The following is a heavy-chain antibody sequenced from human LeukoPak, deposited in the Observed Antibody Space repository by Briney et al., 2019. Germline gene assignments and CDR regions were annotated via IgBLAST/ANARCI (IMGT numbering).Heavy chain of an antibody. J-gene: IGHJ4*02. D-gene: IGHD3-10*01. CDR1: GGSISSYY. CDR3: ARGRLGGSGSYYNVLDY. V-gene: IGHV4-59*01. Sequence: PSETLSLTCTVSGGSISSYYWSWIRQPPGKGLEWVGYISYSGSTNYNPSLKSRVTISVDTSRNQFSLKLSSVTAADTAVYYCARGRLGGSGSYYNVLDYWGQGTLVTVSS. CDR2: ISYSGST.